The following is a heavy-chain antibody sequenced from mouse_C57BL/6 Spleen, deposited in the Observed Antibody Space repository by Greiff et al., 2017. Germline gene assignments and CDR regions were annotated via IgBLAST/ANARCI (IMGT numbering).Heavy chain of an antibody. D-gene: IGHD2-3*01. V-gene: IGHV8-12*01. Sequence: QVTLKVCGPGILQSSQTLSLTCSFSGFSLSTSGMGVSWIRQPSGKGLEWLAHIYWDDDKRYNPSLKSRLTISKDTSRNQVFLKITSVDTADTATYYCARRGGDGYYGWYFDVWGTGTTVTVSS. CDR2: IYWDDDK. CDR3: ARRGGDGYYGWYFDV. J-gene: IGHJ1*03. CDR1: GFSLSTSGMG.